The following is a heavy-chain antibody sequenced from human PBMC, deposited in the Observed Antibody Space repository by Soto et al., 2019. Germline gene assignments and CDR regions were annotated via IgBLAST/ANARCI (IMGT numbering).Heavy chain of an antibody. J-gene: IGHJ4*02. V-gene: IGHV1-69*01. CDR3: ARVPDYYETQFSFDY. Sequence: QVQLVQSGAEVKKPGSSVNVSCKASGGTFSSYTISWVRQAPGQGLEWVGGIIPIVNTPNYAQKFQGRVTITAHESTSAAYMELSSLRSEDTAVYYCARVPDYYETQFSFDYWGQGTLVTVSS. CDR2: IIPIVNTP. D-gene: IGHD3-22*01. CDR1: GGTFSSYT.